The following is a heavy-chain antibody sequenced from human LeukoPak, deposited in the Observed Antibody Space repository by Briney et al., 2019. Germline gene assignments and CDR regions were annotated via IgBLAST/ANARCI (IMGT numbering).Heavy chain of an antibody. D-gene: IGHD3-16*01. J-gene: IGHJ4*02. CDR3: ASRVGLWGYFDY. V-gene: IGHV4-39*01. CDR2: IHYSGTT. Sequence: SETLPLTCTVSGGSISSGIYYLGWIRQPPGRGLEWIGSIHYSGTTYYNPSLKSRLTISVDTSKNQFSLKLSSVTAADTAVYYCASRVGLWGYFDYWGQGTLVTVSS. CDR1: GGSISSGIYY.